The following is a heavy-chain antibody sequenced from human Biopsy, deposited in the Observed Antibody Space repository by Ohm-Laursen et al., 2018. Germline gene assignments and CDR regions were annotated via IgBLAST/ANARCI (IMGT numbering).Heavy chain of an antibody. CDR3: GNEVHGRDY. J-gene: IGHJ4*02. V-gene: IGHV4-34*08. D-gene: IGHD2-15*01. CDR2: INQSGRT. Sequence: PPGTLSLTCEVYGKTFSDYYWSWIRQPPGKGLEWIGQINQSGRTNYNPPLKSRVNISADKSNNQFSLKLTSVTSADTAVYFCGNEVHGRDYWGLGALVTVSP. CDR1: GKTFSDYY.